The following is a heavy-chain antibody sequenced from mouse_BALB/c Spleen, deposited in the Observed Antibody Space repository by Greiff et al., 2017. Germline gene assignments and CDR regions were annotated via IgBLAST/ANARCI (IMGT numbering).Heavy chain of an antibody. J-gene: IGHJ3*01. CDR2: ISSGGST. V-gene: IGHV5-6-5*01. D-gene: IGHD2-1*01. Sequence: EVQVVESGGGLVKPGGSLKLSCAASGFTFSSYAMSWVRQTPEKRLEWVASISSGGSTYYPDSVKGRFTISRDNARNILYLQMSSLRSEDTAMYYCARAWGNYPAWFAYWGQGTLVTVSA. CDR1: GFTFSSYA. CDR3: ARAWGNYPAWFAY.